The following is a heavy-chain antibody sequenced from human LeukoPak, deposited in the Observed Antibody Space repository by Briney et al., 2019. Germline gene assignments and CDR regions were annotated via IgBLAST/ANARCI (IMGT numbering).Heavy chain of an antibody. Sequence: PGGSLRLSCAASGFTFSSYEMNWVRQAPGKGLEWVSYISSSGATIYYADSLKGRFTISRDNPKNSMYLQMNSLRAEDTAVYYCARSAHSGLFDYWGQGTLVTVSS. D-gene: IGHD3-10*01. V-gene: IGHV3-48*03. J-gene: IGHJ4*02. CDR2: ISSSGATI. CDR1: GFTFSSYE. CDR3: ARSAHSGLFDY.